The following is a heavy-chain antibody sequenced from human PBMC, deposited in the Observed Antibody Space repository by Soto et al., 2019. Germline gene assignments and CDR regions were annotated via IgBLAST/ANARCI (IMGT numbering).Heavy chain of an antibody. V-gene: IGHV3-30*03. CDR3: ARDAETWLPKESYYYGMDV. D-gene: IGHD6-19*01. CDR1: GFTFSNYG. Sequence: PGGSLRLSCAASGFTFSNYGMHWVRQAPGKGLEWVAVISYDGSNKYYADSVKGRFTISRDNAKNSVYLQMNSLRAGDTSVYYCARDAETWLPKESYYYGMDVWGQGTTVTVSS. CDR2: ISYDGSNK. J-gene: IGHJ6*02.